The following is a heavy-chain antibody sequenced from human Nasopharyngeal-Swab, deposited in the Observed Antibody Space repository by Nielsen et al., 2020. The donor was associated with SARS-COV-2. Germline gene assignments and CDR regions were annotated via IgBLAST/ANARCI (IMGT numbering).Heavy chain of an antibody. Sequence: GSLRLSCTVSGGPISSYYWSWIRQPPGKGLEWIGYIYYSGSTNYNPSLKSRVTISVDTSKNQFSLKLSSVTAADTAVYYCARERDYYDSSGYFNGYYYYYMDVWGKGTTVTVSS. CDR3: ARERDYYDSSGYFNGYYYYYMDV. J-gene: IGHJ6*03. CDR2: IYYSGST. CDR1: GGPISSYY. V-gene: IGHV4-59*01. D-gene: IGHD3-22*01.